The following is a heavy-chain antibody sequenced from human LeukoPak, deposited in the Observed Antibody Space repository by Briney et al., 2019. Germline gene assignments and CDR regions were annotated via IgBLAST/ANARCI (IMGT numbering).Heavy chain of an antibody. D-gene: IGHD1-26*01. V-gene: IGHV4-59*01. J-gene: IGHJ4*02. Sequence: PSETLSLTCTVSGGSISSYYWSWIRQPPGKGLEWIGYIYYSGSTNYNPSLKSRATISVDTSKNQFSLKLSSVTAADTAVYYCARENSGTYYYFDYWGQGTLVTVSS. CDR3: ARENSGTYYYFDY. CDR1: GGSISSYY. CDR2: IYYSGST.